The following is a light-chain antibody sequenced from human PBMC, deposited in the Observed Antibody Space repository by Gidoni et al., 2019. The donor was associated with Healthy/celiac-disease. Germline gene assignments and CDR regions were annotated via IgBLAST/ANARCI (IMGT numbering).Light chain of an antibody. J-gene: IGKJ1*01. Sequence: EIVFTPSPGPLSFSPGERATLSCRASQSVSSSYLAWYQQKPGQAPRLLIYGASSRATGIPDRFSGSGSGTDFTLTISRLEPEDFAVYYCQQYGSSPWTFGQGTKVEIK. V-gene: IGKV3-20*01. CDR2: GAS. CDR3: QQYGSSPWT. CDR1: QSVSSSY.